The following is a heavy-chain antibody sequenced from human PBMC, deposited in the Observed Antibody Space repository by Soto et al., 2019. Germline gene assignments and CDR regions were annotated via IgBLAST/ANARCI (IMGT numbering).Heavy chain of an antibody. D-gene: IGHD4-17*01. V-gene: IGHV4-39*01. CDR2: VYYSGST. CDR1: SGSVSSSNYY. Sequence: HSYRLSLSCAVCSGSVSSSNYYLGWISQPPGKGLEWIGSVYYSGSTYYNPSLKSRVTISVDTSRNQFSLKLSSVAAADTAVYYCARQDHDYGDFFDNWGQGTLVTVSS. J-gene: IGHJ4*02. CDR3: ARQDHDYGDFFDN.